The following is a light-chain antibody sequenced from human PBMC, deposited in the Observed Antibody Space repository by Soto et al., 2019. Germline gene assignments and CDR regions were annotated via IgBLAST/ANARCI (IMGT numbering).Light chain of an antibody. CDR1: SSNIGNNY. CDR2: DNN. CDR3: CTWDSSLSAYV. J-gene: IGLJ1*01. V-gene: IGLV1-51*01. Sequence: QSVLTQPPSVSAAPGQNVTISCSGSSSNIGNNYVSCYQQLPGTAPTLLIYDNNKRPSGIPHRFSGYKSGTSATLGITGLQAGDEADYYCCTWDSSLSAYVFGTGTKLTVL.